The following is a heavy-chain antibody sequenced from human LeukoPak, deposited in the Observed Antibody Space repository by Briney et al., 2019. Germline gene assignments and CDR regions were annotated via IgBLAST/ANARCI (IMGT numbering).Heavy chain of an antibody. D-gene: IGHD4-23*01. CDR1: GYIFTGYY. J-gene: IGHJ4*02. CDR2: INPNSGGT. Sequence: GASVKVSCKASGYIFTGYYMHWLRQAPGQGLEWMGWINPNSGGTYYAQKFQGRVTMTSDTSISTAYMELSRLRSDNTAVYYCARDLYGGTSATFDYWGQGTLVTVSS. CDR3: ARDLYGGTSATFDY. V-gene: IGHV1-2*02.